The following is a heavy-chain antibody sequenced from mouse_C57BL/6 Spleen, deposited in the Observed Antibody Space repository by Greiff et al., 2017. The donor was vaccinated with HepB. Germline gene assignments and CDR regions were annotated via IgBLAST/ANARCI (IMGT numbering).Heavy chain of an antibody. D-gene: IGHD1-1*01. CDR1: GYTFTSYW. V-gene: IGHV1-69*01. J-gene: IGHJ4*01. CDR3: GITTVVATDYAMDY. Sequence: VQLQQPGAELVMPGASVKLSCKASGYTFTSYWMHWVKQRPGQGLEWIGEIDPSDSYTNYNQKFKGKSTLTVDKSSSTAYMQLSSLTSEDSAVYYCGITTVVATDYAMDYWGQGTSVTVSS. CDR2: IDPSDSYT.